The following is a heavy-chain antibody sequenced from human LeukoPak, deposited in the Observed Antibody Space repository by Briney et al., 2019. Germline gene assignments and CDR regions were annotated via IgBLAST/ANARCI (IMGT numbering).Heavy chain of an antibody. CDR3: ARRPDIVVVPAAAEGAFDI. V-gene: IGHV4-39*01. Sequence: KPSETLSLTCTVSGGYISSSSYYWGRIRQPPGKGLEWIGSIYYSGSTYYNPSLKSRVTISVDTSKNQFSLKLSSVTAADTAVYYCARRPDIVVVPAAAEGAFDIWGQGTMVTVSS. J-gene: IGHJ3*02. CDR1: GGYISSSSYY. CDR2: IYYSGST. D-gene: IGHD2-2*01.